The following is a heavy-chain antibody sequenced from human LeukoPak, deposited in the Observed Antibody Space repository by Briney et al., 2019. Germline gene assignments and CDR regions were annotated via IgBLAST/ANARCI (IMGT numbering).Heavy chain of an antibody. J-gene: IGHJ4*02. CDR2: ISSSSGTI. V-gene: IGHV3-48*01. Sequence: GGPLRLSCVASGFIFSSYSMNWVRQAPGKGLEWVSYISSSSGTISYADSVKGRFTISRDNAKNSLCLQMNSLRAEDTAVYYCARGQGSDYWGQGTLVTVSS. CDR1: GFIFSSYS. D-gene: IGHD6-6*01. CDR3: ARGQGSDY.